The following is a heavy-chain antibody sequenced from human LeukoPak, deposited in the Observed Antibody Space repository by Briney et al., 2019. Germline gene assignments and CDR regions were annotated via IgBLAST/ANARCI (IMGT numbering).Heavy chain of an antibody. J-gene: IGHJ6*02. V-gene: IGHV3-21*01. D-gene: IGHD3-22*01. CDR3: ARADSLYYYYGMDV. CDR1: GFTFSSYS. Sequence: GGSLRLSCAASGFTFSSYSMNWVRQAPGKGLEWVSSISSSSSYIYYADSVKGRSTISRDNAKNSLYLQMNSLRAEDTAVYYCARADSLYYYYGMDVWGQGTTVTVSS. CDR2: ISSSSSYI.